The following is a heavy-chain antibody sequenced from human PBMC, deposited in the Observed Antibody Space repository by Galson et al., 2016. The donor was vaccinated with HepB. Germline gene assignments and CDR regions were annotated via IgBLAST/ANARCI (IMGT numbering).Heavy chain of an antibody. CDR1: GDSVSSNSAA. D-gene: IGHD1-1*01. CDR2: TYYRSKYYN. CDR3: ARAGGLNDNFYFDY. J-gene: IGHJ4*02. Sequence: CAISGDSVSSNSAAWNWIRQSPSRGLEWLGRTYYRSKYYNDYAVSVKSRVTINPDTSKNQLSLQLNSLTTEDTAVYYCARAGGLNDNFYFDYWGQGPLVTVSS. V-gene: IGHV6-1*01.